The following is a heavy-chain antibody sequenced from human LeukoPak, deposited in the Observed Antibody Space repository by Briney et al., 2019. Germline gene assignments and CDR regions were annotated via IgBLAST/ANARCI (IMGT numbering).Heavy chain of an antibody. D-gene: IGHD5-12*01. Sequence: GGSLRLSCVASGFTFSSYSMNWVRQAPGKGLDWISGINSDSSAIYYADSVKGRFTISRDNAKNSLYLQMNSLRAEDTAVYYCARSYTGYDLWGQGTLVTVSS. J-gene: IGHJ4*02. CDR3: ARSYTGYDL. CDR1: GFTFSSYS. V-gene: IGHV3-48*01. CDR2: INSDSSAI.